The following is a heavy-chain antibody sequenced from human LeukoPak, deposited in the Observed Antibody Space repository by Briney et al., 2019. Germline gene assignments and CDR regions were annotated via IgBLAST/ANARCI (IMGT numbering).Heavy chain of an antibody. Sequence: PGRSLRLSCAASGFTFSSYAMHWVRQAPGKGLEWVAVISYDGSNKYYADSVKGRFTISRDNSKNTLYLQMNSLRAEGTAVYYCARDPVLSIAVAGLYNWFDPWGQGTLVTVSS. J-gene: IGHJ5*02. V-gene: IGHV3-30-3*01. CDR1: GFTFSSYA. D-gene: IGHD6-19*01. CDR3: ARDPVLSIAVAGLYNWFDP. CDR2: ISYDGSNK.